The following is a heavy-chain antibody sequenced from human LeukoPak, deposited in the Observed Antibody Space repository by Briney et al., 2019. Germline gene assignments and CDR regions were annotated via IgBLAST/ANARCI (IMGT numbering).Heavy chain of an antibody. CDR1: GYTFTSYD. D-gene: IGHD1-1*01. CDR2: MNPNSGNT. J-gene: IGHJ6*03. Sequence: ASVKVSCKASGYTFTSYDINWVRQATGQGLEWMGWMNPNSGNTGHAQKFQGRVTMTRNTSISTAYMELSSLRSEDTAVYYCASRLNDLGMDVWGKGTTVTVSS. CDR3: ASRLNDLGMDV. V-gene: IGHV1-8*01.